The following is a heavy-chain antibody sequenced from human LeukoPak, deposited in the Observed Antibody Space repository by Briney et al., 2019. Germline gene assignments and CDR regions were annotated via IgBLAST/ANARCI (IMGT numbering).Heavy chain of an antibody. CDR1: GFTFSGYS. Sequence: PGGSLRLSCAASGFTFSGYSMNWVRQAPGKGLEWVSYISSSGSTIYYADSVKGRFTISRDNAKNSLYLQMNSLRAEDTAVYYCARDVVPAAGDYWGQGTLVTVSS. J-gene: IGHJ4*02. CDR2: ISSSGSTI. V-gene: IGHV3-48*04. D-gene: IGHD2-2*01. CDR3: ARDVVPAAGDY.